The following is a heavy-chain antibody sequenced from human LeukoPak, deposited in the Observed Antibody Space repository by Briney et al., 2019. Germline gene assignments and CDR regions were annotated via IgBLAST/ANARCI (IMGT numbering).Heavy chain of an antibody. J-gene: IGHJ4*02. CDR1: GGSFSGYY. Sequence: SETLSLTCAVYGGSFSGYYWSWIRQPPGKGLEWIGEVNHSGSTSYNPSLKSRLTISVGKSNNHFSLRLSSVTAADTAVYYCARGLKPYCTNGVCYTGDYWGQGTLVTVSS. CDR2: VNHSGST. CDR3: ARGLKPYCTNGVCYTGDY. V-gene: IGHV4-34*01. D-gene: IGHD2-8*01.